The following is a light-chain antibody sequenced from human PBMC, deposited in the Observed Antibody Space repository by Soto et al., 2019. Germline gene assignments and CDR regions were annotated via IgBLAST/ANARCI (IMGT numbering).Light chain of an antibody. CDR2: AAS. Sequence: DIQMTQSPSSLSASVGDRVTITCRASQSIRSYLNWYQQKPGKAPKLLIYAASSLQSGVPSRFSGSGAGTEFTLTISSLQPEDFATYFCQQSYGTPLTFGGGTKVEIK. J-gene: IGKJ4*01. CDR1: QSIRSY. V-gene: IGKV1-39*01. CDR3: QQSYGTPLT.